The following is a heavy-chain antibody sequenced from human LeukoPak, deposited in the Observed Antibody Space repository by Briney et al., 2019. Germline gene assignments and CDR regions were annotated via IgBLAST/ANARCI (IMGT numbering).Heavy chain of an antibody. D-gene: IGHD6-19*01. V-gene: IGHV4-39*01. J-gene: IGHJ4*02. Sequence: PSETLSLTCTVSGGSISSSSYYWGWIRQPPGKGLEWIGSIYYSGSTYNNPSLKSRVTISVDTSKNQFSLKLSSVTAADTAVYYCARLGSRGPNMRSDYWGQGTLVTVSS. CDR2: IYYSGST. CDR3: ARLGSRGPNMRSDY. CDR1: GGSISSSSYY.